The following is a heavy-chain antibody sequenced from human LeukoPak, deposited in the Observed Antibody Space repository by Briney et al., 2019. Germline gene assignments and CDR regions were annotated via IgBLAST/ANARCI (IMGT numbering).Heavy chain of an antibody. J-gene: IGHJ4*02. D-gene: IGHD6-19*01. Sequence: GGSLRLSCAASGFTISSCAMSWVRQAPGKGLEWVSGISGSGVTTYYADSVKGRFTISGDNSKNTLYLQMSSLRAEDTAVYYCAKSRTGWGPFDYWGQGTLVTVSS. CDR3: AKSRTGWGPFDY. CDR2: ISGSGVTT. CDR1: GFTISSCA. V-gene: IGHV3-23*01.